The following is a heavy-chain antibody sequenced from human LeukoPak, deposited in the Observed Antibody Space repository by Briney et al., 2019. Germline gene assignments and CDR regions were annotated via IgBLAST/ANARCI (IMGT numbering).Heavy chain of an antibody. CDR1: GGTFISYA. J-gene: IGHJ4*02. V-gene: IGHV1-69*13. Sequence: SVKVSCKASGGTFISYAISWVRQAPGQGLEWMGGIIPIFGTANYAQKFQGRVTITADESTSTAYMELSSLRSEDTAVYYCARGRVNKRYSGSYYDYWGQGTLVTVSS. D-gene: IGHD1-26*01. CDR3: ARGRVNKRYSGSYYDY. CDR2: IIPIFGTA.